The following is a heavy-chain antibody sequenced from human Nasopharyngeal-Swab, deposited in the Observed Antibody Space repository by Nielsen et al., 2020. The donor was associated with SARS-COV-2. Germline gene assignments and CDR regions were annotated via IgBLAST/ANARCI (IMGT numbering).Heavy chain of an antibody. CDR2: IYYSGST. J-gene: IGHJ6*02. CDR3: ARESARRHYYYGMDV. Sequence: SETLSLTCTVSGGSISSYYWSWIRQPPGKGLEWIGYIYYSGSTNYNPSLKSRVTISVDTSKNQFSLKVSSVTAADTAVYYCARESARRHYYYGMDVWGQGTTVTVSS. CDR1: GGSISSYY. D-gene: IGHD6-6*01. V-gene: IGHV4-59*13.